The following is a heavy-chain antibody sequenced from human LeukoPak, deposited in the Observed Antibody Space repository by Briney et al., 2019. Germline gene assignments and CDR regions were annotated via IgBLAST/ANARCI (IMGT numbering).Heavy chain of an antibody. CDR2: INVNSGAP. D-gene: IGHD2-2*01. J-gene: IGHJ4*02. CDR1: EYTFTDYS. V-gene: IGHV1-2*02. CDR3: ARGCGKSDTTTTCRVLDS. Sequence: ASVKVSCKASEYTFTDYSMHWVRQAPGQGLEWMGWINVNSGAPNYAQKFQGRVTMTRDTSINTAYMELSSLRSDDTAVYFCARGCGKSDTTTTCRVLDSWGQGTLVTVSS.